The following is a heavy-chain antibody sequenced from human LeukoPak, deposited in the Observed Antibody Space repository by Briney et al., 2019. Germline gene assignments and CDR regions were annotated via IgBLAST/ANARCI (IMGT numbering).Heavy chain of an antibody. CDR1: GFTVSSNY. V-gene: IGHV3-53*01. J-gene: IGHJ4*02. Sequence: GGSLRLSCAASGFTVSSNYMNWVRQAPGKGLEWVSVIYGGGSTYYADSVKGRFTISRDNSKNTLYLQMNSLRAEDTAVYYCARSPWSGYSHYFDYWGQGTLVTVSS. D-gene: IGHD3-3*01. CDR3: ARSPWSGYSHYFDY. CDR2: IYGGGST.